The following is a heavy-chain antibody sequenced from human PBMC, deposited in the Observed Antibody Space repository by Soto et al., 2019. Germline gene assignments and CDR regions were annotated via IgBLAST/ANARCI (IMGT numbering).Heavy chain of an antibody. V-gene: IGHV3-15*01. CDR2: IKSKTDGGTT. J-gene: IGHJ4*02. CDR1: GFTFSNAW. CDR3: TTGPDIVVVVAACDY. D-gene: IGHD2-15*01. Sequence: GGSLRLSCAASGFTFSNAWMSWVRQAPGKGLEWVGRIKSKTDGGTTDYAAPVKGRFTISRDDSKNTLYLQMNSLKTEDTAVYYCTTGPDIVVVVAACDYWGQGTLVTVSS.